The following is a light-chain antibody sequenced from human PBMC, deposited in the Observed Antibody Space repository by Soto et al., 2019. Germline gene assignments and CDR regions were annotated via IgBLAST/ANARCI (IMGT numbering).Light chain of an antibody. CDR1: QSVSSYS. CDR3: QQYDSSPRT. V-gene: IGKV3-20*01. Sequence: ENVLTQSPGTPSLSPGERATLSCRASQSVSSYSLAWYQQKPGQAPRLVMYGTSNRATGIPDRFSGSGSGTDFTLTISRLEPEDFAVYSCQQYDSSPRTFGQGTKVDIK. CDR2: GTS. J-gene: IGKJ1*01.